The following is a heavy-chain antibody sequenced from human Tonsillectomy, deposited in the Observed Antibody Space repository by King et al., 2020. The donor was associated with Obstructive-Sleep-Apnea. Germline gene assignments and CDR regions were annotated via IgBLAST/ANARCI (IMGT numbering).Heavy chain of an antibody. CDR1: GGSISTYY. V-gene: IGHV4-59*08. Sequence: VQLQESGPGLVKPSETLSLTCTVSGGSISTYYWSWIRQPPGKGLEWIGYIYYRATTNYNPSLKSRVTISADASKNQFSLKLSSVTAADTAMYYCARHVVGGSNYGYGLFDYWGRGTLVTVSS. CDR3: ARHVVGGSNYGYGLFDY. J-gene: IGHJ4*02. D-gene: IGHD5-18*01. CDR2: IYYRATT.